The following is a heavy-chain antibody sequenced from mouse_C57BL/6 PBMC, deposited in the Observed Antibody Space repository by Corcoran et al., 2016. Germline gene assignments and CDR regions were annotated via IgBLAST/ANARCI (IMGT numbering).Heavy chain of an antibody. CDR2: INPNNGGT. CDR1: GYTFTDYY. J-gene: IGHJ4*01. V-gene: IGHV1-26*01. Sequence: EVQLQQSGPELVKPGASVKISCKASGYTFTDYYMNWVKQSHGKSLEWIGDINPNNGGTSYNQKFKGKATLTVDKSSSTAYMELRSLTSEDSAVYYCARKRGGLLRSDAMDYWGQGTSVTVSS. D-gene: IGHD1-1*01. CDR3: ARKRGGLLRSDAMDY.